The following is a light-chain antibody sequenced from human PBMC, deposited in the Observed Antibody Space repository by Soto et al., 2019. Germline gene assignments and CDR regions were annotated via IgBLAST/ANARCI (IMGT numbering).Light chain of an antibody. V-gene: IGKV3-15*01. J-gene: IGKJ2*01. CDR2: GAS. CDR1: QSVSSN. Sequence: EIVMTQSPATLSVSPGERAALSCRATQSVSSNFAWYQQKPGQAPRLLIYGASTRATGIPARFSGSGSGTDFTLTISRLQSEDFAVYYCQQYNNSPYTFGQGTKLEIK. CDR3: QQYNNSPYT.